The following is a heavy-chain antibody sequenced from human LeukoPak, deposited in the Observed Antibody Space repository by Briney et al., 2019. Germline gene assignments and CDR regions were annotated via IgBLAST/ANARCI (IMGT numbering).Heavy chain of an antibody. CDR1: GGSFSGYY. V-gene: IGHV4-34*01. Sequence: PSETLSLTCAVYGGSFSGYYWSWIRQPPGKGLEWIGEINHSGSTNYNPSLKSRVTISVDTSKNQFSLKLSSVTAAGTAVYYCARDRYCSSTSCYFSYYYGMDVWGQGTTVTVSS. CDR3: ARDRYCSSTSCYFSYYYGMDV. CDR2: INHSGST. J-gene: IGHJ6*02. D-gene: IGHD2-2*01.